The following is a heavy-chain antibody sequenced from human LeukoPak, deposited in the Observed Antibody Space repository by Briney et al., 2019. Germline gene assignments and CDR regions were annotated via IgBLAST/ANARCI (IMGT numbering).Heavy chain of an antibody. D-gene: IGHD3-10*01. CDR1: GDSINTNHW. V-gene: IGHV4-4*02. CDR3: ARRLPRDYYGSGSYST. Sequence: SETLSLTCAVSGDSINTNHWWSWVRQPPGKGLEWIGEVYHSGSTYYNPSLKSRVTISVDTSKNQFSLKLSSVTAADTAVYYCARRLPRDYYGSGSYSTWGQGTLVTVSS. J-gene: IGHJ5*02. CDR2: VYHSGST.